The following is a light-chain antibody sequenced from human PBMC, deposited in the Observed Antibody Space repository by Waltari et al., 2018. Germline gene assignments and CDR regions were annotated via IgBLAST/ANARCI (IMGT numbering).Light chain of an antibody. Sequence: EIVMTQSPATLSVSPGERATPSCRASQSVSSNLAWYQQKPGQAPRLLIYGASTRATGIPARFSGSGSGTEFTLTLSSLQSEDFAVYYCQQYNNWPPYTFGQGTKLEI. J-gene: IGKJ2*01. CDR2: GAS. CDR1: QSVSSN. CDR3: QQYNNWPPYT. V-gene: IGKV3-15*01.